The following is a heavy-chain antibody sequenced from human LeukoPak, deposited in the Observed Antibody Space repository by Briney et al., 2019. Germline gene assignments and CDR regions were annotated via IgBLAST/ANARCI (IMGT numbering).Heavy chain of an antibody. CDR3: ARVPKTGYYYYYMDV. CDR1: GYTFTSYA. Sequence: SVKVSCKASGYTFTSYAISWVRQAPGQGLEWMGGIIPIFGTANYAQKFQGRVTITADESTSTAYMELSSLRSEDTAVYYCARVPKTGYYYYYMDVWGKGTTVTVSS. D-gene: IGHD7-27*01. CDR2: IIPIFGTA. V-gene: IGHV1-69*13. J-gene: IGHJ6*03.